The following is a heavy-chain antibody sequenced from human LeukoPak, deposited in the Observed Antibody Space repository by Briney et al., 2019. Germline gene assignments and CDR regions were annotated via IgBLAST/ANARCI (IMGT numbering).Heavy chain of an antibody. Sequence: ASVKVSCKASGGTFSSYAISWVRQAPGPGLEWMGGIIPIFGTANYAQKFQGRVTITADESTSTAYMELSSLRSEDTAVYYCAGTIVRGWYVYYFDYWGQGTLVTVSS. CDR3: AGTIVRGWYVYYFDY. CDR2: IIPIFGTA. V-gene: IGHV1-69*01. CDR1: GGTFSSYA. D-gene: IGHD6-19*01. J-gene: IGHJ4*02.